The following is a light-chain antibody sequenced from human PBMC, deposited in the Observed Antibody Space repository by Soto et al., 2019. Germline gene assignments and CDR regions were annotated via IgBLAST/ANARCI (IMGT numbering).Light chain of an antibody. CDR3: QQYNSYAWT. CDR2: GAS. V-gene: IGKV1-5*01. Sequence: DIQMTQSHSTLSGSVGGIFTMPCRASQAISSWLAWYQQKPGKAPKLLIYGASSLESGVPSRFSGSGSGTEFTLTISSLQPDDFATYYCQQYNSYAWTFGQGTKVDIK. J-gene: IGKJ1*01. CDR1: QAISSW.